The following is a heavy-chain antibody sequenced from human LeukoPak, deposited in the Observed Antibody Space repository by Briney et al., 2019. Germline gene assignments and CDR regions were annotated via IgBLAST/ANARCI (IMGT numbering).Heavy chain of an antibody. V-gene: IGHV3-33*06. CDR1: GFTFSSYG. CDR3: AKDHEEGAVDY. J-gene: IGHJ4*02. D-gene: IGHD3-16*01. CDR2: IWHDGSNK. Sequence: GGSLRLSCAASGFTFSSYGMHWVRQAPGKGLEWVAVIWHDGSNKYYADSVKGRFTISRDNSKSTLYLQMNSLRAEDMAVYYCAKDHEEGAVDYCGQGTLVTVSS.